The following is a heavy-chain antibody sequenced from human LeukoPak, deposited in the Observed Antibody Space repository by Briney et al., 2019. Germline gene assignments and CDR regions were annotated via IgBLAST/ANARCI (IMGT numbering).Heavy chain of an antibody. D-gene: IGHD3-9*01. CDR3: ARAPIKADVLRYFDWLYYFDY. J-gene: IGHJ4*02. V-gene: IGHV4-59*01. Sequence: SETLSLTCTVSGGSISSYYWSWIRLPPGKGREWIGYIYYSGSTNYNPSLKSRVTISVDTSKNQFSLKLSSVTAADTAVYYCARAPIKADVLRYFDWLYYFDYWGQGTLVTVSS. CDR1: GGSISSYY. CDR2: IYYSGST.